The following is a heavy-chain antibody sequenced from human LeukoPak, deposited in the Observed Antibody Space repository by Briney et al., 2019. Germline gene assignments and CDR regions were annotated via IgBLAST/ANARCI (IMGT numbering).Heavy chain of an antibody. CDR2: ISSSGATR. CDR3: AIGLRFGD. V-gene: IGHV3-48*03. D-gene: IGHD3-10*01. Sequence: GGSLRLSCAASGFTFSDHEMNWVRQAPGKGLEWLSDISSSGATRSYADSVKGRFTISRDNAKNTLYLQMNSLRAEDAAVYYCAIGLRFGDWGQGALVTVSS. J-gene: IGHJ4*02. CDR1: GFTFSDHE.